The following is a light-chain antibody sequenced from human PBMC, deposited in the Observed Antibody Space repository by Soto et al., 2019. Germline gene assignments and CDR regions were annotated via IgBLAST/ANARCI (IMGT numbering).Light chain of an antibody. V-gene: IGLV2-14*01. CDR2: EVS. Sequence: QSALTQPASVSGSPGQSITISCTGTSSDVGDYKYVSWYQKHPGKAPKALIYEVSNRPSGVSNRFSGSKSGNTASLTISGXXXXXXXDXYCSSFTTSSPLVFGPGTKVTV. J-gene: IGLJ1*01. CDR1: SSDVGDYKY. CDR3: SSFTTSSPLV.